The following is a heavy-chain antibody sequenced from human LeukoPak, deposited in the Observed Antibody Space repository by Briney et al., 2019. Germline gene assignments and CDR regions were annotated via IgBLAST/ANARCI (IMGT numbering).Heavy chain of an antibody. J-gene: IGHJ3*02. CDR2: INAYNGNT. Sequence: GASVKVSCKASGYTFNAYGFSWVRQAPGQGLEWMGWINAYNGNTNYAQKLQGRVTMTTETSTSTAYMELRSLRSDDTAVYYCAVPHYYDSSGPDAFDIWGQGTMVTVSS. D-gene: IGHD3-22*01. CDR3: AVPHYYDSSGPDAFDI. V-gene: IGHV1-18*01. CDR1: GYTFNAYG.